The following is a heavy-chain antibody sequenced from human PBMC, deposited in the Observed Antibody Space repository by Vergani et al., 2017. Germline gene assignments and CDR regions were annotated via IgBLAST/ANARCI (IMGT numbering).Heavy chain of an antibody. J-gene: IGHJ3*01. Sequence: QVKLQESGPGLVKPSETLSLTCTVSGSSVNSYYWSWIRQPPGKGLEWLGTIDRTGRTHLSPSLKSRLTISVDTTKNQFSLRLTSATAADTAVYFCARDGGEYHKDAFDVWGQGTKVTVTS. CDR1: GSSVNSYY. CDR2: IDRTGRT. D-gene: IGHD2-21*01. CDR3: ARDGGEYHKDAFDV. V-gene: IGHV4-59*02.